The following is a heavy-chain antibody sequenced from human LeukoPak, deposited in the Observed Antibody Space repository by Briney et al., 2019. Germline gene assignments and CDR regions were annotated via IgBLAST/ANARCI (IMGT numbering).Heavy chain of an antibody. Sequence: ASVKVSCKASGYTFTGYYMHWVRQAPGQGLEWMGWINPNSGGTNYAQKFQGRVTMTRDTSISTAYMELSRLRSDDTAVYYCAITLRRGGLVLMVYAIQYYFDYWGQGTLVTVSS. CDR1: GYTFTGYY. D-gene: IGHD2-8*01. V-gene: IGHV1-2*02. CDR3: AITLRRGGLVLMVYAIQYYFDY. J-gene: IGHJ4*02. CDR2: INPNSGGT.